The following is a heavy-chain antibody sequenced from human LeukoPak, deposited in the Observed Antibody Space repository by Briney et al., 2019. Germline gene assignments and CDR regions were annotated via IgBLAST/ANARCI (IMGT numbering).Heavy chain of an antibody. CDR1: GFTFSSYG. V-gene: IGHV3-74*01. Sequence: GGSLRLSCAASGFTFSSYGMHWVRQGPGKGLVWVSRINSDGSTTDYADSVKGRFTISRDNAKNTLYLQMNSLRAEDTAVYYCVRVDGGYWGQGTLVTVSS. CDR2: INSDGSTT. J-gene: IGHJ4*02. D-gene: IGHD3-16*01. CDR3: VRVDGGY.